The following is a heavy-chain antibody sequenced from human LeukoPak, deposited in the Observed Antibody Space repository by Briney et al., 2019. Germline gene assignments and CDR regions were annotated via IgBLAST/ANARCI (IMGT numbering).Heavy chain of an antibody. D-gene: IGHD3-10*01. J-gene: IGHJ4*02. CDR3: ARKYYYGSGSLDY. CDR2: INPNSGGT. CDR1: GYTFTGYY. Sequence: ASVKVSCKASGYTFTGYYMHWVRQAPGQGLEWMGRINPNSGGTNYAQKFQGRVTMTRDTSISTAYMELSRLRSDDTAVSYCARKYYYGSGSLDYWGQGTLVTVSS. V-gene: IGHV1-2*06.